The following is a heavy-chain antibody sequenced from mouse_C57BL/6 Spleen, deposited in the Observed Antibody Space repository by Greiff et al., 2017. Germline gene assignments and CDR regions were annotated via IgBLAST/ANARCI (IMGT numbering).Heavy chain of an antibody. CDR3: ARDYYGSTYAMDY. Sequence: VQLQQPGAELVMPGASVKLSCKASGYTFTSYWMHWVKQRPGQGLEWIGEIDPSDSYTNYNLKFKGKSTLTVDKSSSTAYMQLSSLTSEDSAVYYCARDYYGSTYAMDYWGQGTSVTVSS. D-gene: IGHD1-1*01. V-gene: IGHV1-69*01. CDR2: IDPSDSYT. J-gene: IGHJ4*01. CDR1: GYTFTSYW.